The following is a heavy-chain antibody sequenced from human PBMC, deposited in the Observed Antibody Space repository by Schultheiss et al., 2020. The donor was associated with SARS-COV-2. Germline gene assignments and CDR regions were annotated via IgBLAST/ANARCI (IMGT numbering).Heavy chain of an antibody. CDR2: ISGSGGST. Sequence: GGSLRLSCAASGFTVSSNYMSWVRQAPGKGLEWVSAISGSGGSTYYADSVKGRFTISRDNSKNTLYLQMNSLRAEDTAVYYCARVRGGSYDYWGQGTLVTVS. D-gene: IGHD1-26*01. J-gene: IGHJ4*02. V-gene: IGHV3-23*01. CDR1: GFTVSSNY. CDR3: ARVRGGSYDY.